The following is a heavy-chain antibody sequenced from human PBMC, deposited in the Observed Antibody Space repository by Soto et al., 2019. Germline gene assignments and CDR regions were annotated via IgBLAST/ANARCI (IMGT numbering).Heavy chain of an antibody. CDR3: ARDAPPPELRFLEWHNYDYNGMDV. Sequence: QGQVVQSGDEVKETGASVRVSCKTSGYSFTAYGISWVRQAPGQGLEWMGWISCYNGKTKYAQKVQGRVTMTTDTSTSTANMEVRSLRSDDTAIYYCARDAPPPELRFLEWHNYDYNGMDVWGQGTTVTVSS. CDR2: ISCYNGKT. D-gene: IGHD3-3*01. J-gene: IGHJ6*02. CDR1: GYSFTAYG. V-gene: IGHV1-18*01.